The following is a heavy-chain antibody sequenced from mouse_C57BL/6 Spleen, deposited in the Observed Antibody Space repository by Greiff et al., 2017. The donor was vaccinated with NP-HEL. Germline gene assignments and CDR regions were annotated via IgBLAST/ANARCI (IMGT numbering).Heavy chain of an antibody. CDR3: AFPYGLRRDYYAMDY. V-gene: IGHV1-19*01. CDR2: INPYNGGT. CDR1: GYTFTDYY. D-gene: IGHD2-4*01. Sequence: EVQLQQSGPVLVKPGASVKMSCKASGYTFTDYYMNWVKQSHGKSLEWIGVINPYNGGTSYNQKFKGKATLTVDKSSSTAYMELNSLTSEDSAVYYCAFPYGLRRDYYAMDYWGQGTSVTVSS. J-gene: IGHJ4*01.